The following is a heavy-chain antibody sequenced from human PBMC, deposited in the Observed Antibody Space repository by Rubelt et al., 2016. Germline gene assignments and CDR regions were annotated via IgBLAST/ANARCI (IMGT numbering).Heavy chain of an antibody. CDR3: ARGYSGYDYESGPLYYYGMDV. J-gene: IGHJ6*02. Sequence: VSCKASGGTSSYAISWVRQAPGQGLEWMGGIIPMFGTANYAQKFQDRVSITADESTSTAYMELSSLRSEDTAVYYCARGYSGYDYESGPLYYYGMDVWGQGTTVTVSS. CDR1: GGTSSYA. V-gene: IGHV1-69*01. CDR2: IIPMFGTA. D-gene: IGHD5-12*01.